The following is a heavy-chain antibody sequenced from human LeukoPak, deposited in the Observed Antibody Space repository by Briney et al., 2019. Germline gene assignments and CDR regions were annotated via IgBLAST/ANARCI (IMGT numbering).Heavy chain of an antibody. Sequence: SVKVSCKASGGTFSSYAISWVRQAPGQGLEWMGGIIPIFGTANYAQKFQGRVTITADESTSTAYMELSSLRSEDTAVYYCARRWGYYDSSGYHFDYWGQGALVTVSS. J-gene: IGHJ4*02. CDR1: GGTFSSYA. D-gene: IGHD3-22*01. CDR2: IIPIFGTA. CDR3: ARRWGYYDSSGYHFDY. V-gene: IGHV1-69*13.